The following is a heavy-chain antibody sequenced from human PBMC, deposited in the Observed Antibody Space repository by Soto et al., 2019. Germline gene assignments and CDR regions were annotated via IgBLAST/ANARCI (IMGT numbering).Heavy chain of an antibody. J-gene: IGHJ6*03. Sequence: SETLSLTCTVSGGSISSGGYYWSWIRQHPGKGLEWIGYIYYSGSTYYNPSLKSRVTISVDTSKNQFSLKLSSVTAADTAVYYCARDCSGGSCYSGYYYMDVWSKGTTVTVSS. CDR1: GGSISSGGYY. CDR3: ARDCSGGSCYSGYYYMDV. D-gene: IGHD2-15*01. V-gene: IGHV4-31*03. CDR2: IYYSGST.